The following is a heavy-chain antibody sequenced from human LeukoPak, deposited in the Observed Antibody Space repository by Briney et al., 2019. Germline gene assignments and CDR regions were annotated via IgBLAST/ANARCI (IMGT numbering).Heavy chain of an antibody. D-gene: IGHD6-13*01. Sequence: GGSLRLSCAASGFTFSSYGMHWVRQAPGKGLEWVAVISYDGSNKYYADSVKGRFTISRDNSKNTLYLQMNSLRAEDTAVYYCAKDRIAAAGTVPGYWGQGTLVTASS. CDR1: GFTFSSYG. V-gene: IGHV3-30*18. CDR2: ISYDGSNK. J-gene: IGHJ4*02. CDR3: AKDRIAAAGTVPGY.